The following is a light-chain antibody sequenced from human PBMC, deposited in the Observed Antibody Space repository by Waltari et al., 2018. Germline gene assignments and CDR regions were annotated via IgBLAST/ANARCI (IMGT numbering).Light chain of an antibody. CDR3: QQYYATPLT. J-gene: IGKJ4*01. CDR2: WAA. V-gene: IGKV4-1*01. CDR1: QSVLHTNNRNY. Sequence: DIVMTQSPDSLAVSLGERATINCKSSQSVLHTNNRNYLAWYQQRPGQSPKLLFSWAADRESGVPDRFSGSWSGTDFTLTITSLQAEDVATYYCQQYYATPLTFGGGTK.